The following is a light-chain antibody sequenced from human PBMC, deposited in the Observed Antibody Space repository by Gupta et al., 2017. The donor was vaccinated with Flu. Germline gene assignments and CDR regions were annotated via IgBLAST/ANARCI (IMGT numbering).Light chain of an antibody. V-gene: IGKV1-39*01. J-gene: IGKJ1*01. CDR2: S. Sequence: IQMAQFPSSLSASVGDRVTITCRASQDIANYLNWYQQRPGKAPKLLISSLQNEVPSRFSASGSGTDFTLTIRGRQPEDSATYYCQQRNSTLWTFGKGTKV. CDR3: QQRNSTLWT. CDR1: QDIANY.